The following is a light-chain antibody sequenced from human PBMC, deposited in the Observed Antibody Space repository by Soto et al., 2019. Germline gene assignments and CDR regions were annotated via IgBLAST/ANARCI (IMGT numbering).Light chain of an antibody. V-gene: IGLV2-14*01. J-gene: IGLJ2*01. Sequence: GISSRFSGSKSGNTASLTVSGLQAEDGADYYCSSYTDMNTQVFGGGTKLTVL. CDR3: SSYTDMNTQV.